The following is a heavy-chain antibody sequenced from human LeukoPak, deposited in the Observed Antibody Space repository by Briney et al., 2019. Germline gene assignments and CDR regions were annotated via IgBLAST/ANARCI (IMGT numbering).Heavy chain of an antibody. CDR1: GYTFTGYY. Sequence: ASVKVSCKASGYTFTGYYMHWVRQAPGQGLEWMGRINPNTGGTNYAQKFQDRVTMTRDTSINTAYMALSRLRSDDTAVYYCARDGVGTTNGFDFWGQGALVTVSS. V-gene: IGHV1-2*02. CDR3: ARDGVGTTNGFDF. D-gene: IGHD1-26*01. J-gene: IGHJ4*02. CDR2: INPNTGGT.